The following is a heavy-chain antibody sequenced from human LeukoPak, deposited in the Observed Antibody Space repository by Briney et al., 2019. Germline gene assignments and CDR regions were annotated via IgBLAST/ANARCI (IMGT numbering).Heavy chain of an antibody. J-gene: IGHJ6*04. CDR2: INHSGST. CDR3: ARAPPRPYYYYYYGMDV. V-gene: IGHV4-34*01. Sequence: SETLSLTCAVYGGSFSGYYWSWIRQPPGKGLEWIGEINHSGSTNYNPSLKSRVTISVDTSKNQFSLKLSSVTAADTAVYYCARAPPRPYYYYYYGMDVWAKGPRSPSPQ. CDR1: GGSFSGYY.